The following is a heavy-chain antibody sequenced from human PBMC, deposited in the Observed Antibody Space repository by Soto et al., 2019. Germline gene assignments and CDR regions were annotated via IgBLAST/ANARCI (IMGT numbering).Heavy chain of an antibody. CDR3: AIFIVGATRAFDF. Sequence: SETLSLTCAVSGGSISSSNWWSWVRQPPGKGLEWIGEIYHSGSPYYNPSLKSRATISVDTSKNQFSLKLSSVTAADTAVYYCAIFIVGATRAFDFWGRGTLVTVSS. V-gene: IGHV4-4*02. J-gene: IGHJ4*02. CDR2: IYHSGSP. CDR1: GGSISSSNW. D-gene: IGHD1-26*01.